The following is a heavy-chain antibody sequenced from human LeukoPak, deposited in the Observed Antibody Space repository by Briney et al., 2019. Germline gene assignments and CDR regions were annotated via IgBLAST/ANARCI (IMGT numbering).Heavy chain of an antibody. V-gene: IGHV3-33*01. Sequence: PGRSLRLSCAASEFTFSSYGMHWVRQDAGKGLEWVAVTWFDGSNKYYADSVKGRFTISRDNSRNTLYRQMNSLRAEDTAVYYCARHLAGSYKGGFDYWGQGTLVTVSS. J-gene: IGHJ4*02. D-gene: IGHD3-10*01. CDR3: ARHLAGSYKGGFDY. CDR1: EFTFSSYG. CDR2: TWFDGSNK.